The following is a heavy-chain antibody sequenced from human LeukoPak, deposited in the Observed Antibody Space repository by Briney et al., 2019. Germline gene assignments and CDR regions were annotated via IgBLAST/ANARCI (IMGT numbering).Heavy chain of an antibody. CDR1: GGSFSGYY. V-gene: IGHV4-34*01. CDR3: ARALPYYYGSGNNLFDY. CDR2: INHSGST. J-gene: IGHJ4*02. Sequence: PSETLSLTCAVYGGSFSGYYWSWIRQPPGKGLEWIGEINHSGSTNYNPSLKSRVTISVDTSKNQFSLKLSSVTAADTAVYYCARALPYYYGSGNNLFDYWGQGTLVTVSS. D-gene: IGHD3-10*01.